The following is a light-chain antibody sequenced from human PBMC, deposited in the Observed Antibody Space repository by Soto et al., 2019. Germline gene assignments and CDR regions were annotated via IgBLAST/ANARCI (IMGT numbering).Light chain of an antibody. CDR1: SSDVGGYNY. CDR3: SSYTSSSTVI. V-gene: IGLV2-14*01. CDR2: DVR. Sequence: QSVLTQPASVSGSPGQSITICCTGTSSDVGGYNYISWYQQHPGKAPKFIIYDVRNRPSGVSNRFSGSRSGNTASLTISGLQAEDEADYYCSSYTSSSTVIFGGGTKLTVL. J-gene: IGLJ2*01.